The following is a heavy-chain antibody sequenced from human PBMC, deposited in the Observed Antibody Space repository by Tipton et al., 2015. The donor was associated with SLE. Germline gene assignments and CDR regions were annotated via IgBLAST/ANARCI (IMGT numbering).Heavy chain of an antibody. CDR1: GDSINNKY. CDR3: ARDQVGMGDFDS. D-gene: IGHD2-21*01. Sequence: TLSLTCTVSGDSINNKYWSWIRQSPGRGLEWIGYIHHSGSTKYSPSLESRVTISADTSKNQFSLRLTSVTAADTAVYYCARDQVGMGDFDSWGPGTLVTVSS. CDR2: IHHSGST. V-gene: IGHV4-59*01. J-gene: IGHJ4*02.